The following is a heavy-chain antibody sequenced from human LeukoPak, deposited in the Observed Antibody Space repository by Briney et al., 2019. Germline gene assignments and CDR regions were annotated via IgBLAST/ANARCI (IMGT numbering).Heavy chain of an antibody. CDR2: IFHSGNT. CDR3: ARMGVVGNPFDY. D-gene: IGHD4-23*01. CDR1: GYSISSGYF. Sequence: SETLSLTCTVSGYSISSGYFWGWIRQPPGKGLEWIGSIFHSGNTYCNPSLKSRVTVSVDTSKNQFSLELSSVTAAGTAVYYCARMGVVGNPFDYWGQGTLVTVSS. J-gene: IGHJ4*02. V-gene: IGHV4-38-2*02.